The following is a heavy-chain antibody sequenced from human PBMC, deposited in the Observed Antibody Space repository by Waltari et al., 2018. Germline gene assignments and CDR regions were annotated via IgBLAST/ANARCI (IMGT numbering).Heavy chain of an antibody. V-gene: IGHV4-38-2*02. CDR1: GYSISSGYY. J-gene: IGHJ5*02. CDR2: IYHSGST. D-gene: IGHD2-2*03. Sequence: QVQLQESGPGLVTPSETLSLTCAVSGYSISSGYYWGWIRQPPGKGLEWIGSIYHSGSTYYNPSLKSRVTISVDTSKNQFSLKLSSVTAADTAVYYCARDLGGYCSSTSCPNWFDPWGQGTLVTVSS. CDR3: ARDLGGYCSSTSCPNWFDP.